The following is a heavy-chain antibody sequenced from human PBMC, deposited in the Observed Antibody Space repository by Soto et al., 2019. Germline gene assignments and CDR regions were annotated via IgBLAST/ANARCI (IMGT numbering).Heavy chain of an antibody. D-gene: IGHD3-10*01. CDR1: GFDFSTHA. CDR3: ARMKSSGIYYKDAYALDV. J-gene: IGHJ6*02. CDR2: ISHDGDNR. Sequence: GGSLRLSCAASGFDFSTHALYWFRQAPGKGLEWVALISHDGDNRAYAAAVRGRFVISRDNSRDTVYLQLNSLGRDDAAVYFCARMKSSGIYYKDAYALDVWGQGTTVTVSS. V-gene: IGHV3-30*09.